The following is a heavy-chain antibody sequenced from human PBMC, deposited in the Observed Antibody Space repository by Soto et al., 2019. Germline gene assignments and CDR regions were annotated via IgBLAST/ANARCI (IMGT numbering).Heavy chain of an antibody. V-gene: IGHV4-59*01. CDR2: GYHSVSI. D-gene: IGHD3-16*01. CDR1: GGSITDYC. J-gene: IGHJ2*01. CDR3: ARAFAGFGAYWYFDL. Sequence: NPSETLSLTCTVSGGSITDYCWSWIRQPPGKALEWIGYGYHSVSIHYNPSLKTRVTISVDTSENQFSLRLSSVTAADTAVYYCARAFAGFGAYWYFDLWGRGTLVTVSS.